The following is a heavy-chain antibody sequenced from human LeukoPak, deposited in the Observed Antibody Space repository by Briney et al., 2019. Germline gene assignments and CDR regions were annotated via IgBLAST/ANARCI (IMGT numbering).Heavy chain of an antibody. D-gene: IGHD2-15*01. CDR2: ISAYNGNT. Sequence: ASVKVSCKASGYTFTGYYMHWVRQAPGQGLEWMGWISAYNGNTNYAQKLQGRITMTTDTSTSTAYMELRSLRSDDTAVYYCARVVVVAATRAPRWFDPWGQGTLVTVSS. CDR1: GYTFTGYY. V-gene: IGHV1-18*04. CDR3: ARVVVVAATRAPRWFDP. J-gene: IGHJ5*02.